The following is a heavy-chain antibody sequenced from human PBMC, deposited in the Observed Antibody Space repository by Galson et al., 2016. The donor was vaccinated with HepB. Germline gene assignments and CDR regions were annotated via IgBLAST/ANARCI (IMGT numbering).Heavy chain of an antibody. D-gene: IGHD6-19*01. J-gene: IGHJ3*02. V-gene: IGHV3-21*01. Sequence: SLRLSCAASGFTFSSYTINWVRQAPGKGLEWVSSISSASNYIYYADSVKGRFTISRDNAKNSLYLRMNSLRADDTAVYYCARMGKQWLPSIVDAFDIWGQGTTVTVSS. CDR1: GFTFSSYT. CDR2: ISSASNYI. CDR3: ARMGKQWLPSIVDAFDI.